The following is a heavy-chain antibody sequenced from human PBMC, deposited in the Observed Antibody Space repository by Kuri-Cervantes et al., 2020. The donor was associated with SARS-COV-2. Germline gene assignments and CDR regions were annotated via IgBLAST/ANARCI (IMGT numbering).Heavy chain of an antibody. J-gene: IGHJ4*02. Sequence: SVKVSCKASGGTFSRYAISWVRQAPGQGLEWMGGIIPIFGTANYAQKFQGRVTITADKSTSTAYMELSSLRSEDTAVYYCARGAPVAGPLDYWGQGTLVTVSS. V-gene: IGHV1-69*06. CDR2: IIPIFGTA. CDR3: ARGAPVAGPLDY. D-gene: IGHD6-19*01. CDR1: GGTFSRYA.